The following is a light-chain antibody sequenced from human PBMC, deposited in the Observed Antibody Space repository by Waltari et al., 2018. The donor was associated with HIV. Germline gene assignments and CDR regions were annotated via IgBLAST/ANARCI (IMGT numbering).Light chain of an antibody. Sequence: SYVLTQPPSVSVAPGKTARSTCGGNNIGSNSVHWYQQKPGQAPVLVIYDDSDRPSGIPGRFAGSNSGNTATLTISRVEAGDEADYYFQVWDSSSDHVVFGGGTKLTVL. CDR2: DDS. CDR3: QVWDSSSDHVV. V-gene: IGLV3-21*04. CDR1: NIGSNS. J-gene: IGLJ2*01.